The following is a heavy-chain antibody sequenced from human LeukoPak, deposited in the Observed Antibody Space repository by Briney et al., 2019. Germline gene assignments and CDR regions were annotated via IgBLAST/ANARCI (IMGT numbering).Heavy chain of an antibody. CDR2: MNPNSGNT. Sequence: ASVKVSCKASGYTFTSYDLNWVRQAPGQGPEWIGWMNPNSGNTGYAQKFQGRVTLTTNTSISTAYMELRSLTSDDTAVYYCARDYGGNSGWFDPWGQGTLVTVS. CDR3: ARDYGGNSGWFDP. CDR1: GYTFTSYD. J-gene: IGHJ5*02. V-gene: IGHV1-8*01. D-gene: IGHD2-21*01.